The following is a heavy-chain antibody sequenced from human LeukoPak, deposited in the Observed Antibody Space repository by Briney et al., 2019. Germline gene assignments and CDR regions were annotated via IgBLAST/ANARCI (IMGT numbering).Heavy chain of an antibody. CDR1: GGSFSGYY. CDR2: INHSGST. Sequence: SETLSLTCAVYGGSFSGYYWSWIRQPPGKGLEWMGEINHSGSTNYNPSLKSRVTISVDTSKNQFSLKLSSVTAADTAVYYCARELGYCSSTSCSRRRYFDYWGQGTLVTVSS. D-gene: IGHD2-2*01. CDR3: ARELGYCSSTSCSRRRYFDY. J-gene: IGHJ4*02. V-gene: IGHV4-34*01.